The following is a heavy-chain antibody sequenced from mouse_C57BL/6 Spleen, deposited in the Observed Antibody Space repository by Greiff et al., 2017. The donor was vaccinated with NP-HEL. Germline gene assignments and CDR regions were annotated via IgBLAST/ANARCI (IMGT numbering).Heavy chain of an antibody. J-gene: IGHJ1*03. CDR2: IYPGDGDT. CDR3: ARSDYGGYFDV. V-gene: IGHV1-80*01. CDR1: GYAFSSYW. D-gene: IGHD1-1*01. Sequence: VKLMESGAELVKPGASVKISCKASGYAFSSYWMNWVKQRPGKGLEWIGQIYPGDGDTNYNGKFKGKATLTADKSSSTAYMQLSSLTSEDSAVYFCARSDYGGYFDVWGTGTTVTVSS.